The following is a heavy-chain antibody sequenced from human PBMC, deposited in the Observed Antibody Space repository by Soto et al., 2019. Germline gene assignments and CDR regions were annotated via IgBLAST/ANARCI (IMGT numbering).Heavy chain of an antibody. J-gene: IGHJ6*02. V-gene: IGHV4-4*07. CDR3: ARDRGIAAAGTDYYYGMDV. Sequence: SETLSLTCTVSGGSISSYYWSWIRQPAGKGLEWIGRIYTSGSTNYNPSLKSRVTMSVDTYKNQFSLKLSSVTAADTAVYYCARDRGIAAAGTDYYYGMDVWGQGTTVTVSS. CDR1: GGSISSYY. CDR2: IYTSGST. D-gene: IGHD6-13*01.